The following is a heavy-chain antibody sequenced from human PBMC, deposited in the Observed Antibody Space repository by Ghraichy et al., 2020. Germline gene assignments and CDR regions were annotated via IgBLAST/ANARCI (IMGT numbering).Heavy chain of an antibody. CDR3: ARVYSTTDAFDI. Sequence: GSLRLSCAASGFTFSSYNMNWVRQAPGKGLEWVSSISSSSSYIYYADSVKGRFTISRDNAKNSLYLQMNSLRAEDTAVYYCARVYSTTDAFDIWGQGTMVTVSS. V-gene: IGHV3-21*01. J-gene: IGHJ3*02. CDR2: ISSSSSYI. D-gene: IGHD6-13*01. CDR1: GFTFSSYN.